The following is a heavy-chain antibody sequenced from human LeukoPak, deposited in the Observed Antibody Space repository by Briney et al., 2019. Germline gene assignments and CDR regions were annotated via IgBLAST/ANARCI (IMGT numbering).Heavy chain of an antibody. V-gene: IGHV1-2*02. CDR3: ARISIRRENYYGSGSSGGNWFDP. CDR2: INPNSGGT. CDR1: GYTFTGYY. D-gene: IGHD3-10*01. Sequence: ASVKVSCKASGYTFTGYYMHWVRQAPGQGLEWMGWINPNSGGTNYAQKFQGRVTMTRDTSISTAYMELSRLRSDDTAVYYCARISIRRENYYGSGSSGGNWFDPWGQGTLVTVSS. J-gene: IGHJ5*02.